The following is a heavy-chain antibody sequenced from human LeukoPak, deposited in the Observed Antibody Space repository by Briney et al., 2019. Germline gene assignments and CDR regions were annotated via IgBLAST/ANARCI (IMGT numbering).Heavy chain of an antibody. Sequence: GRSLRLSCAASGFTFSSCGMHWVRQAPGKGLEWVAVIWYDGSNKYYADSVKGRFTISRDNSKNTLYLQMNSLRAEDTTVYYCARGIAASAHIDYWGQGTLVTVSS. CDR2: IWYDGSNK. J-gene: IGHJ4*02. V-gene: IGHV3-33*01. D-gene: IGHD6-13*01. CDR1: GFTFSSCG. CDR3: ARGIAASAHIDY.